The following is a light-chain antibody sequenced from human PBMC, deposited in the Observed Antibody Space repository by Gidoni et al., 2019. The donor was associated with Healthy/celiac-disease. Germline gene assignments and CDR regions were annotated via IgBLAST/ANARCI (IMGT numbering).Light chain of an antibody. J-gene: IGKJ3*01. CDR2: LGS. CDR1: QSLLHSNGYNY. CDR3: MQSLQTPFA. Sequence: IVMTQSPLSMPVTTGEPASISCRSSQSLLHSNGYNYLDWYLQKPGQPPQLLIYLGSNRDSGVPDRFSGSGSGTDFTLKISRVEAEDVGVYYCMQSLQTPFAFGPGTKVEIK. V-gene: IGKV2-28*01.